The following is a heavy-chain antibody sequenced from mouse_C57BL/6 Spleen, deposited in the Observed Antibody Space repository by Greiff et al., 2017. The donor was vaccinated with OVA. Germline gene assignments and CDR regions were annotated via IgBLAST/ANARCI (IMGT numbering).Heavy chain of an antibody. CDR2: ISYSGST. Sequence: EVKLVESGPGMVKPSQSLSLTCTVTGYSITSGYDWHWIRHFPGNKLEWMGYISYSGSTNYNPSLKSRISITHDTSKNHFFLELNSVTTEDTATNYCARGMNWAYFDYWGQGTTLTVSS. J-gene: IGHJ2*01. D-gene: IGHD4-1*01. CDR3: ARGMNWAYFDY. V-gene: IGHV3-1*01. CDR1: GYSITSGYD.